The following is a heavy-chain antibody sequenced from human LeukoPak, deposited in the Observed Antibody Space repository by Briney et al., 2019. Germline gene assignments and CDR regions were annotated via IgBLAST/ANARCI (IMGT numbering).Heavy chain of an antibody. CDR1: GGSISSYY. D-gene: IGHD5-18*01. CDR3: ARGYGPLGSAFDI. CDR2: IYYSGST. Sequence: PSETLSLTCTVSGGSISSYYWSWIRRPPGKGLEWIGYIYYSGSTNYNPSLKSRVTISVDTSKNQFSLKLSSVTAADTAVYYCARGYGPLGSAFDIWGQGTMVTASS. J-gene: IGHJ3*02. V-gene: IGHV4-59*01.